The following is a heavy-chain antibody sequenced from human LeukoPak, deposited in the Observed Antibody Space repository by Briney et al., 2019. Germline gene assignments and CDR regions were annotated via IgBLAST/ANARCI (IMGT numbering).Heavy chain of an antibody. Sequence: GGSRRLSCAASDFSFRNYGMHWVRKAPGKGLEWVAVILYDGNNKHYAESVKGRFTISRDNSNNMLYLQMNSLRPEDTAVYYCAKDRLFGSGLNGPHYYYGMDVWGQGTTVTVSS. CDR3: AKDRLFGSGLNGPHYYYGMDV. D-gene: IGHD1-26*01. J-gene: IGHJ6*02. CDR2: ILYDGNNK. CDR1: DFSFRNYG. V-gene: IGHV3-30*18.